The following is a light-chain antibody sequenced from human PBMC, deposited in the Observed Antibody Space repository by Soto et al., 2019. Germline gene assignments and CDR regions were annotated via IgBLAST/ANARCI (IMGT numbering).Light chain of an antibody. CDR2: AAS. Sequence: DIQLTQSPSSLSASVGDRVTITCRASQSISSYLNWYQQKPGKAPKLLIYAASSLQSGVPSRFTGSGSGTDFTLTISSLQPENFATYYCHHSYSTPYTFGQGTK. V-gene: IGKV1-39*01. CDR3: HHSYSTPYT. CDR1: QSISSY. J-gene: IGKJ2*01.